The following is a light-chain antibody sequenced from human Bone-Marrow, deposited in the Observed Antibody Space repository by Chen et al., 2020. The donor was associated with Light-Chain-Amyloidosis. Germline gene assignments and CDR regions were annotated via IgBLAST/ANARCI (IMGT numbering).Light chain of an antibody. J-gene: IGLJ2*01. V-gene: IGLV3-25*03. CDR2: RDT. CDR3: QSADSSGTYEVR. CDR1: DFQTKY. Sequence: SYVLTQPPLVLVSPGQTARNTCPGEDFQTKYAYWYQQKPGQAPVLVIHRDTERPSGISERFSGSSSGTTATLTISGVQAEDDADYHCQSADSSGTYEVRFGGGTKLTVL.